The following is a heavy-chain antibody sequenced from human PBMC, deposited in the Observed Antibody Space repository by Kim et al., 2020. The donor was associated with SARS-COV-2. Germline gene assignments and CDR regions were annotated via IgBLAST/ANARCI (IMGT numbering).Heavy chain of an antibody. CDR3: ARGSGGMDV. Sequence: GNTNYAQKLQGRVTMTTDTSTSTAYMELRSLRSDDTAVYYCARGSGGMDVWGQGTTVTVSS. J-gene: IGHJ6*02. D-gene: IGHD2-15*01. V-gene: IGHV1-18*01. CDR2: GNT.